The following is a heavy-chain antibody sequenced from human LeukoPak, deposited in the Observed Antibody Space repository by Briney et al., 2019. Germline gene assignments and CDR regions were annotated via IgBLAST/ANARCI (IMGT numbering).Heavy chain of an antibody. CDR2: INIGGTNT. CDR3: ATDGAGFDT. J-gene: IGHJ5*02. CDR1: GFTFNDYY. V-gene: IGHV3-11*01. Sequence: GGSLRLSCAASGFTFNDYYLSWIRQPPGKGLEWLSYINIGGTNTYYADSVKGRFTISRDNAKKSVYLEMNNLRAEDTAVYYCATDGAGFDTWGQGVLVTVSS.